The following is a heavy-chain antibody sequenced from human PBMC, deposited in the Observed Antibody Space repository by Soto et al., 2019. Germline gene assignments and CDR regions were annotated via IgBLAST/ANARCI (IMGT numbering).Heavy chain of an antibody. CDR3: ATSTYDDFWSGSL. D-gene: IGHD3-3*01. V-gene: IGHV1-2*02. Sequence: ASVKVPCKTSGYTFADFYIHWVRQAPGQGFEWMGWMNPNTGGAVYAQKFLGRVAMTRDTSISTAYMELSRLSSNDTAVYFCATSTYDDFWSGSLWGQGTLVTVS. CDR1: GYTFADFY. CDR2: MNPNTGGA. J-gene: IGHJ4*02.